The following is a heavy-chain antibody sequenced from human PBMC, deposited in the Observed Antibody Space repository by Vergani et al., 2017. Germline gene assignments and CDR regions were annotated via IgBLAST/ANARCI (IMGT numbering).Heavy chain of an antibody. Sequence: EVQLVESGGGLVQPGGSLRLSCAASGFTVSSNYMSWVRPAPGKGLSWVSVIYSGGSTYYADSVKGRFTISRDNSKNTLYLQMNSLRAEDTAVYYCARGRGDGYNYDYFDYWGQGTLVTVSS. D-gene: IGHD5-24*01. CDR3: ARGRGDGYNYDYFDY. J-gene: IGHJ4*02. V-gene: IGHV3-66*02. CDR2: IYSGGST. CDR1: GFTVSSNY.